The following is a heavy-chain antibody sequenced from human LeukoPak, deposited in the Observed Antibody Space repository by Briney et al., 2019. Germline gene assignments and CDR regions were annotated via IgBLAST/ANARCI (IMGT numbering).Heavy chain of an antibody. J-gene: IGHJ4*02. CDR3: ARERQYCSSTSCPYYFGY. Sequence: SETLSLTCAASGVSFSGYYWSWIRQSPGKGLEWIGRIYTSGSTNYNPSLKSRVTMSVDTSKNQFSLKLSSVTAADTAVYYCARERQYCSSTSCPYYFGYWGQGTLVTVSS. CDR2: IYTSGST. D-gene: IGHD2-2*01. CDR1: GVSFSGYY. V-gene: IGHV4-4*07.